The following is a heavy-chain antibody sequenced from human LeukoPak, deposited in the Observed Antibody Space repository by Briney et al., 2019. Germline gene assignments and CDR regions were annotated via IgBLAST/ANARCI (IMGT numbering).Heavy chain of an antibody. CDR3: AKEYSGYDFDY. CDR1: GFTFSSYA. D-gene: IGHD5-12*01. V-gene: IGHV3-23*01. J-gene: IGHJ4*02. Sequence: PGGSLRLSCAASGFTFSSYAMSWVRQAPGKGLEWVSAISGSGGSTYYADSVKGRFTISRDNSQNTPYLQMDSLRAEDTALYYCAKEYSGYDFDYWGQGTLVTVSS. CDR2: ISGSGGST.